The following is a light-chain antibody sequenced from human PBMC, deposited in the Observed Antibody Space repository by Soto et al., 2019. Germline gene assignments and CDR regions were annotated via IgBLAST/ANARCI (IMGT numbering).Light chain of an antibody. Sequence: EIVLTQSPGTLSLSPGERATLSCRASQSVSSRLAWYQQKPGQAPRLLIYGASSRTTGIPDRFSGSGSGTDFTLTISRLEPEDFAMYYCQQCGGSPTFGQGTKVDIK. CDR2: GAS. CDR1: QSVSSR. J-gene: IGKJ1*01. V-gene: IGKV3-20*01. CDR3: QQCGGSPT.